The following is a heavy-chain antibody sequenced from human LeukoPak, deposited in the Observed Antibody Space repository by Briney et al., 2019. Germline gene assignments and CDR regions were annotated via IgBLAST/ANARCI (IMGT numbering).Heavy chain of an antibody. V-gene: IGHV4-34*01. D-gene: IGHD5-18*01. CDR3: ARCPDSYGSYYYYYYYMDV. CDR1: GGSFSGYY. J-gene: IGHJ6*03. Sequence: SETLSLTCAVYGGSFSGYYWSWSRQPPGKGLEWIGEINHSGSTNYNPSLKSRLTISVDTSKNQFSLKLSSVTAADTAVYYCARCPDSYGSYYYYYYYMDVWGKGTTVTVSS. CDR2: INHSGST.